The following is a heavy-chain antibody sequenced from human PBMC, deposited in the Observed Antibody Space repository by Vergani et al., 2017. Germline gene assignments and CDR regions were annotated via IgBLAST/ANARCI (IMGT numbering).Heavy chain of an antibody. V-gene: IGHV3-30*18. Sequence: QVHLVESGGGVVQPGRSLRLSCVVSGFTPSYYGMHWVRQAPGKGLEWVAVISYDGTQKYYADSVKGRFTISRDNSKSTLYLQMNSLRTEDTAVYYCAKLEKDPTRTGDGRLFMWFGALRPDYHYYHMDVWGTGTTVTVSS. D-gene: IGHD3-10*01. CDR3: AKLEKDPTRTGDGRLFMWFGALRPDYHYYHMDV. CDR2: ISYDGTQK. CDR1: GFTPSYYG. J-gene: IGHJ6*03.